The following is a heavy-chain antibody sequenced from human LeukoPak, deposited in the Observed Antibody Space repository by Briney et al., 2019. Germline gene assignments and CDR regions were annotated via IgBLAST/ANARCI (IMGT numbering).Heavy chain of an antibody. Sequence: WASVKVSCKASGYTFSSYHIHWVRQAPGQGLEWMGRINPSFNPGVDVTTYAQKFQGRVTLTRDTSTNTVYMELSSLRSEDTAVYYCARGRSPPAAAESLFDPWGQGTLVTVSS. CDR1: GYTFSSYH. CDR2: INPSFNPGVDVT. J-gene: IGHJ5*02. CDR3: ARGRSPPAAAESLFDP. D-gene: IGHD6-13*01. V-gene: IGHV1-46*01.